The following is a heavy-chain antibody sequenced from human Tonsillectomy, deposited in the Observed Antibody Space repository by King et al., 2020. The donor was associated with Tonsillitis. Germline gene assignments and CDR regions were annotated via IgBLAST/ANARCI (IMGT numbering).Heavy chain of an antibody. J-gene: IGHJ4*02. Sequence: VQLVESGGGVVQPGGSLRPSCAASGFTFSDFGMHWVRQAPGKGLEWVAFIRHDSSDTSYAHSVKGRFTISRDNSKNTVYLQMNSLSAEDTAVYYCVKEGYSYAFDSWGQGTLVTVSS. V-gene: IGHV3-30*02. CDR1: GFTFSDFG. CDR2: IRHDSSDT. CDR3: VKEGYSYAFDS. D-gene: IGHD5-18*01.